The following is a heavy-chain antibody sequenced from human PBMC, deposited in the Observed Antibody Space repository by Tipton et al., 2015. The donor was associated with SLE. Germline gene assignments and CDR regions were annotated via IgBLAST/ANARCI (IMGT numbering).Heavy chain of an antibody. V-gene: IGHV3-11*04. CDR2: ISSSGSTI. CDR3: ARARMGGSYSY. J-gene: IGHJ4*02. CDR1: GYSISSGYY. D-gene: IGHD1-26*01. Sequence: LSLTCAVSGYSISSGYYWGWIRQPPGKGLEWVSYISSSGSTIYYADSVKGRFTISRDNAKNSLYLQMNSLRAEDTAVYYCARARMGGSYSYWGQGTLVTVSS.